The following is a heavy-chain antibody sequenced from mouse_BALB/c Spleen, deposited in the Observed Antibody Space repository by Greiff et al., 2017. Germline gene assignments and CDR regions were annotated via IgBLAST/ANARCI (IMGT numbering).Heavy chain of an antibody. Sequence: VQLQQSGAELVRSGASVKLSCTASGFNIKDYYMHWVKQRPEQGLEWIGWIDPENGDTEYAPKFQGKATMTADTSSNTAYLQLSSLTSEDTAVYYCNVNGRVFDYWGQGTTLTVSS. D-gene: IGHD1-1*01. CDR3: NVNGRVFDY. CDR1: GFNIKDYY. CDR2: IDPENGDT. J-gene: IGHJ2*01. V-gene: IGHV14-4*02.